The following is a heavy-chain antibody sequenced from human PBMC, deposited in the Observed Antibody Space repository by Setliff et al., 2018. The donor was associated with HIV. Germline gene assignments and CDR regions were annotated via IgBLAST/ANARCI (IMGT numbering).Heavy chain of an antibody. CDR1: GGSISNYY. D-gene: IGHD2-15*01. J-gene: IGHJ5*02. CDR2: IYPIGSPDFPSGNT. V-gene: IGHV4-59*08. CDR3: ARHEGYLYDGSRYFGRFDP. Sequence: SETLSLTCTVSGGSISNYYWSWIRQPPGKGLEWIGYIYPIGSPDFPSGNTVYNPSFRSRVTLSLDTSKKQISLRLHSVTAADTAVYYCARHEGYLYDGSRYFGRFDPWGQGTLVTVSS.